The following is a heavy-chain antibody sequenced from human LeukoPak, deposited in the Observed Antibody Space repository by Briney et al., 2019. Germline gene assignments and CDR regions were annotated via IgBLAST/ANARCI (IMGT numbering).Heavy chain of an antibody. CDR1: GFTFSSYS. J-gene: IGHJ4*02. D-gene: IGHD3-22*01. Sequence: RGSLRLSCAASGFTFSSYSMNWVRQAPGKGLEWVSSISSSSSYIYYADSVKGRFTISRDNAKNSLYLQMNSLRAEDTAVYYCARDEYSSGYYNDYWGQGTLVTVSS. V-gene: IGHV3-21*01. CDR3: ARDEYSSGYYNDY. CDR2: ISSSSSYI.